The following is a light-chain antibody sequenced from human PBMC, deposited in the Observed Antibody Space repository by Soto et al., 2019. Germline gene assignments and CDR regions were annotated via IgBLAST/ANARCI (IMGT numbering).Light chain of an antibody. Sequence: QSVLTQPASVSGSPGQSVTISCTGTSSDVVGYDYVSWYRQYPGKAPKLMIYDVTNRPSGVSNRFSGSKSGNTASLTISGLQAEDEAEYYCISYASINTYVFGTG. CDR2: DVT. CDR1: SSDVVGYDY. J-gene: IGLJ1*01. CDR3: ISYASINTYV. V-gene: IGLV2-14*01.